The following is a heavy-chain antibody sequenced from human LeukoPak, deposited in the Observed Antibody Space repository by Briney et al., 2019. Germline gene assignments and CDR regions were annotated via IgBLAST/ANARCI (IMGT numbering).Heavy chain of an antibody. J-gene: IGHJ3*02. CDR3: AIGISSDTFDI. Sequence: ASVKVSCKASGYNFTSYTIHWVRQAPGQRLEWMGWINAGPGNTKYSQKFQGRVTITRDTSASTAYMDLTNLRSEGTAVFYCAIGISSDTFDIWGQGTMVTVSS. V-gene: IGHV1-3*01. CDR2: INAGPGNT. D-gene: IGHD3-3*01. CDR1: GYNFTSYT.